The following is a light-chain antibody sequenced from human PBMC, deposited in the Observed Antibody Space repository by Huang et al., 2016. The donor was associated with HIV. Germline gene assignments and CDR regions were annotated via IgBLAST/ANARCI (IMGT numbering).Light chain of an antibody. CDR3: QQYNDWPLYT. CDR1: QSVGTN. V-gene: IGKV3-15*01. Sequence: EIVMTQSPATLSVSPGVRVSLSCRASQSVGTNLAWYQQKPGQAPRLLIYGASSRASGVSTRFSGSGSGTEFALTISGLESEDFAVYHCQQYNDWPLYTFGPGTRLETK. CDR2: GAS. J-gene: IGKJ2*01.